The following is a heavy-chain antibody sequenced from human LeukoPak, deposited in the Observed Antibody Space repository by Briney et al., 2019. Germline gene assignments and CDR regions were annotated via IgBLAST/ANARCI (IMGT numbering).Heavy chain of an antibody. CDR1: GFTFSSYS. CDR2: ISSSSSYI. Sequence: GGSLRLSCAASGFTFSSYSMNWVRQAPGKGLEWVSSISSSSSYIYYADSVKGRFTISRDNAKNSLYLQMNSLRAEDTAVYHCAPYCSGGSCYSTSAYWGQGTLVTVSS. D-gene: IGHD2-15*01. V-gene: IGHV3-21*01. J-gene: IGHJ4*02. CDR3: APYCSGGSCYSTSAY.